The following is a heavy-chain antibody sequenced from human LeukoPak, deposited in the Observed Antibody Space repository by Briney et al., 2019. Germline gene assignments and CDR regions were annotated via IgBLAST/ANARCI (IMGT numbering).Heavy chain of an antibody. V-gene: IGHV4-39*02. CDR1: GGSIDSSSYY. CDR3: ARDPLKERFFDY. CDR2: IFRTGST. J-gene: IGHJ4*02. D-gene: IGHD1-1*01. Sequence: SETLSLTCAVSGGSIDSSSYYWGWIRQPPGKGLEWIGSIFRTGSTYYSASLKSRVSISVDTSKNHIALKLTSVTAADTAVYYCARDPLKERFFDYWGQGTLVTVSS.